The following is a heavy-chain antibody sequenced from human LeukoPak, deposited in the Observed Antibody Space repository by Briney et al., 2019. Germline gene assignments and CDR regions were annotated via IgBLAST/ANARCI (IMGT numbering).Heavy chain of an antibody. V-gene: IGHV3-48*03. CDR3: ARAFIGSGWYYFDY. D-gene: IGHD6-19*01. Sequence: PRGSLRLSCAASGFTFSSYEMNWVRQAPGKGLEWVSYISSSGNTIYDADSVKGRFTISRDNAKNSLYLQMNSLRAEDTAVCYCARAFIGSGWYYFDYWGQGTMVTVSS. J-gene: IGHJ4*02. CDR1: GFTFSSYE. CDR2: ISSSGNTI.